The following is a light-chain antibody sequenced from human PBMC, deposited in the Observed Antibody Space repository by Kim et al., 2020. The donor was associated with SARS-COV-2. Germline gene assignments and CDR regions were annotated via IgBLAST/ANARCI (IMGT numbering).Light chain of an antibody. V-gene: IGLV1-47*02. CDR3: SAWDDSLRAVV. J-gene: IGLJ2*01. CDR2: STF. Sequence: QSVLTQAPPASGTPGQRVTISCSGSSSNIGKNYVYWYQQLPGTAPKLLIYSTFRRPSGVPDRFSGSKSGTSASLAIGGLRSEDEATYYCSAWDDSLRAVVFGGGTQLTVL. CDR1: SSNIGKNY.